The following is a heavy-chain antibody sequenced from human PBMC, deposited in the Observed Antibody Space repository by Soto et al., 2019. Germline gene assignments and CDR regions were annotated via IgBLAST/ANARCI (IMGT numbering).Heavy chain of an antibody. J-gene: IGHJ6*03. Sequence: TLYPSSTMSRCPVLRPSDYRGWIRQPPGKGLEWIGSIYYSGNTYYSPSLKSRVTISIDTSKNQFSLKLSSVTAADTAMYYCARHVGGNHYYMDVLVKGTSVS. V-gene: IGHV4-39*01. D-gene: IGHD2-15*01. CDR1: RCPVLRPSDY. CDR3: ARHVGGNHYYMDV. CDR2: IYYSGNT.